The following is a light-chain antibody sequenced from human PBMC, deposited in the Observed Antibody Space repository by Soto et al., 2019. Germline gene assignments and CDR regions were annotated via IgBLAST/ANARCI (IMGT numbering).Light chain of an antibody. CDR3: QQSNSYWT. Sequence: DSQMTQSPSTLSASVGDRVTITCRASQSISSWLAWYQQKPGKAPKLLIYKASSLESGVPSRFSGSVSGTEFTLTISILQPDDFATYYCQQSNSYWTCGQGAKEDIK. CDR2: KAS. V-gene: IGKV1-5*03. J-gene: IGKJ1*01. CDR1: QSISSW.